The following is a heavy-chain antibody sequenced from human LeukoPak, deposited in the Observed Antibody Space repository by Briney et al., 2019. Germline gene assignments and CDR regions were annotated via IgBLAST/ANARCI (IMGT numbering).Heavy chain of an antibody. D-gene: IGHD1-14*01. CDR2: IHSSGNS. CDR3: VRRRASHQTGYGSFDY. Sequence: SETLSLTCTVSGFSISSGYYWGWIRQPPGKGLEYIGYIHSSGNSNYNPSLKSRVTMSVDTSKSQFSLNLSSVTAADTAVYYCVRRRASHQTGYGSFDYWGQGILVTVSS. J-gene: IGHJ4*02. V-gene: IGHV4-38-2*02. CDR1: GFSISSGYY.